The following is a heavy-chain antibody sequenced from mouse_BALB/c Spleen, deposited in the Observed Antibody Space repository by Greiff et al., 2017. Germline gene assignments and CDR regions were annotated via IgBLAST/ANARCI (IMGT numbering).Heavy chain of an antibody. D-gene: IGHD1-1*01. CDR1: GFTFSDYG. Sequence: EVKLVESGGGLVQPGGSRKLSCAASGFTFSDYGMAWVRQAPGKGPVWVAFISNLAYSIYYADTVTGRFTISSENAKNTLYLEMSSLRSEDTAMYYCASGDGSSSFAYWGQGTLVTVSA. CDR3: ASGDGSSSFAY. J-gene: IGHJ3*01. CDR2: ISNLAYSI. V-gene: IGHV5-15*02.